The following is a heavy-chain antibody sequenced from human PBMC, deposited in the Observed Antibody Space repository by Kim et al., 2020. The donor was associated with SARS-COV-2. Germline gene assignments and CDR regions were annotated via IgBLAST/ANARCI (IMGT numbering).Heavy chain of an antibody. Sequence: GESLKISCKGSGYSFTSYWISWVRQMPGKGLEWMGRIDPSDSYTNYSPSFQGHVTISADKSISTAYLQWSSLKASDTAMYYCARGRLWFGELLWNWFDPWGQGTLVTVSS. D-gene: IGHD3-10*01. CDR2: IDPSDSYT. V-gene: IGHV5-10-1*01. CDR3: ARGRLWFGELLWNWFDP. CDR1: GYSFTSYW. J-gene: IGHJ5*02.